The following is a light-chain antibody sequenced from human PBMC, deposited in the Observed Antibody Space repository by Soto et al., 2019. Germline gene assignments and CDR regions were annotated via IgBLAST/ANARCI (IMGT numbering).Light chain of an antibody. V-gene: IGLV1-47*01. CDR2: RNN. CDR3: AAWDNSLSGHYV. J-gene: IGLJ1*01. Sequence: QSVLTQPPSASGTPGQRVTISCSGSTSNIETNYVYWYHQLPGTAPKLLISRNNQRPSGVPDRFSGSKSGTSASLAISGLRSEDAGDYYCAAWDNSLSGHYVFGTGTKLTVL. CDR1: TSNIETNY.